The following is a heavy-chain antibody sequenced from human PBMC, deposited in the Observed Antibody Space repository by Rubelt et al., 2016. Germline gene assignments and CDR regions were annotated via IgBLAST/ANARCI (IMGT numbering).Heavy chain of an antibody. CDR2: IYWDDDK. V-gene: IGHV2-5*02. CDR1: GYSLSTSGVG. Sequence: QITLKESSPTLVKPTQTLTLTCTFSGYSLSTSGVGVGWIRQPPGKALEWLALIYWDDDKRYRPSLKSRLTITKGTSRNQVVLTMTNMDPLDTGTYDCARVVRSPSQLLSAYYYYDMDVWGQGTTVTVSS. CDR3: ARVVRSPSQLLSAYYYYDMDV. J-gene: IGHJ6*02. D-gene: IGHD2-2*01.